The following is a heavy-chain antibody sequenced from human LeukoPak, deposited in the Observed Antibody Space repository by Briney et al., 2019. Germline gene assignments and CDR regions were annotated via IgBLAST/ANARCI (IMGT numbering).Heavy chain of an antibody. CDR3: ARVGRGFYGSGSYRRFDS. J-gene: IGHJ4*02. D-gene: IGHD3-10*01. Sequence: ASVKVSCKASGYTFSSYDIHXXXXXXGQGLXXXXXXXXXSDDTXXAQKFQGXXTXXXXXXISTAYMELSSLTSDDTAIYYCARVGRGFYGSGSYRRFDSWGQGTLVTVSS. V-gene: IGHV1-8*02. CDR1: GYTFSSYD. CDR2: XXXXSDDT.